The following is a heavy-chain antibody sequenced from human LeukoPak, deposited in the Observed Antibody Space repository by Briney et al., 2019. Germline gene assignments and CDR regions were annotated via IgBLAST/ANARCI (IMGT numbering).Heavy chain of an antibody. CDR2: IYYSGST. CDR3: ARVGGSGSPNYYFDY. J-gene: IGHJ4*02. CDR1: GGSISSGGYY. D-gene: IGHD3-10*01. Sequence: PSETLSLTCTVSGGSISSGGYYWSWIRQHPGKGLEWIGYIYYSGSTYYNPSLKSRVTISVDTSKNQFSLKLSSVTAADTAVYYCARVGGSGSPNYYFDYWGQGTLVTVSS. V-gene: IGHV4-31*03.